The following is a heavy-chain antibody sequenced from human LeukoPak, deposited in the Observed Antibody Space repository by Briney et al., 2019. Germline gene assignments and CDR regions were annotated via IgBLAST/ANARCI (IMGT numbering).Heavy chain of an antibody. CDR3: ARVPAEPDPGAWFDP. J-gene: IGHJ5*02. CDR2: ISAYNGNT. D-gene: IGHD1-14*01. Sequence: ASVKVSCKASGYTFTSYGISWVRQAPGQGLEWMGWISAYNGNTNYAQKLQGRVTMTTDTSTSTAYMELRSLRSDDTAVYYCARVPAEPDPGAWFDPWGQGTLVTVSS. CDR1: GYTFTSYG. V-gene: IGHV1-18*01.